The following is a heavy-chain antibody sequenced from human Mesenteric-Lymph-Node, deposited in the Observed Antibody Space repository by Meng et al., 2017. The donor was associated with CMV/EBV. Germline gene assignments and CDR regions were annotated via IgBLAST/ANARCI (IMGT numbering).Heavy chain of an antibody. CDR2: ISGSGGSA. CDR1: GFTVSSYC. D-gene: IGHD7-27*01. V-gene: IGHV3-23*01. Sequence: SGFTVSSYCMAGGRQAPGKGLEGVSAISGSGGSAFYADYVKGRFTISRDNSKNTLLLQMNSLRVEDTAVYYCAKDVAGATGGEGYWGQGTLVTVSS. CDR3: AKDVAGATGGEGY. J-gene: IGHJ4*02.